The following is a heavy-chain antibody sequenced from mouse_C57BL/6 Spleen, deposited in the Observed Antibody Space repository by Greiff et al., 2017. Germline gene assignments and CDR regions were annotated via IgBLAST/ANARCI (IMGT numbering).Heavy chain of an antibody. CDR2: IYPRSGNT. J-gene: IGHJ2*01. V-gene: IGHV1-81*01. D-gene: IGHD2-4*01. CDR3: AMDDYDGFDY. Sequence: VKLMESGAELARPGASVKLSCKASGYTFTSYGISWVKQRTGQGLEWIGEIYPRSGNTYYNEKFKGKATLTADKSSSTAYMELRSLTSEDSAVYFCAMDDYDGFDYWGQGTTLTVSS. CDR1: GYTFTSYG.